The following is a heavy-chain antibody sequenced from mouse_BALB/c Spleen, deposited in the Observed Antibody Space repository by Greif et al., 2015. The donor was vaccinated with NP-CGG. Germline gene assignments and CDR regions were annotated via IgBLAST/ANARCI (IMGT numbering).Heavy chain of an antibody. D-gene: IGHD1-1*01. CDR2: IIPYNGAT. Sequence: VQLQQSGPELVTPGASVRISCKASGYSFTGYSMHWVRQSHVKSLEWIGRIIPYNGATTYNQNFKDKASLTVDESSRTAYIDLHSLTSEDSAVYYCAGYYYGSSYFDSWGQGTTLTVSS. CDR3: AGYYYGSSYFDS. J-gene: IGHJ2*01. CDR1: GYSFTGYS. V-gene: IGHV1-31*01.